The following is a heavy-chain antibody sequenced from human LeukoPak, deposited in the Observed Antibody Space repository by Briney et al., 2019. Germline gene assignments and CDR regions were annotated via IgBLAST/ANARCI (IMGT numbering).Heavy chain of an antibody. CDR3: AREGLRTERSDTDAFDI. CDR1: GFNFSTYT. V-gene: IGHV3-21*01. J-gene: IGHJ3*02. D-gene: IGHD3-3*01. Sequence: GSLRLSCAASGFNFSTYTINRVRQAPGKGLEWVSSISSNGYYIYYAGSVRGRFTISRDNAKNSLYLQMNSLRAEDTALYYCAREGLRTERSDTDAFDIWGQGTMVTVSS. CDR2: ISSNGYYI.